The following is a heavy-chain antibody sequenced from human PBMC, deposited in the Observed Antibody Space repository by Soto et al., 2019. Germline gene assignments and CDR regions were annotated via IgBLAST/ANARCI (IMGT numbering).Heavy chain of an antibody. Sequence: ASVKVSCKASGYTFTTYYIHWVRQAPGQGLEWMGIINPSDGSTSYVQKFQGRVTMTRGTSTNTVYMELSSLRSEDTAVYYCARVTYYHDSSGYYYPSSFAYWGLGTLVTVSS. V-gene: IGHV1-46*01. CDR2: INPSDGST. CDR1: GYTFTTYY. D-gene: IGHD3-22*01. CDR3: ARVTYYHDSSGYYYPSSFAY. J-gene: IGHJ4*02.